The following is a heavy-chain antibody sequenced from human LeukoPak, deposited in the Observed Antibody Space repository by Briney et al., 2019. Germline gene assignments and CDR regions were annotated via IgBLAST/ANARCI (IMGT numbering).Heavy chain of an antibody. Sequence: EGSLRLSCAASGFTFSDYYMSWVRQAPGKGLEWVSAISGSGGSTYYADSVKGRFTISRDNSKNTLYLQMNSLRAEDTAVYYCAKPKGTHCSSTSCYLSGFDYWGQGTLVTVSS. D-gene: IGHD2-2*01. CDR2: ISGSGGST. V-gene: IGHV3-23*01. CDR1: GFTFSDYY. CDR3: AKPKGTHCSSTSCYLSGFDY. J-gene: IGHJ4*02.